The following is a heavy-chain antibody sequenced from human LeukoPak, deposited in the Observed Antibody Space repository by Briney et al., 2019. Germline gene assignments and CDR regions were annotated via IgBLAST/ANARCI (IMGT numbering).Heavy chain of an antibody. CDR2: INPNSGGT. V-gene: IGHV1-2*04. Sequence: ASVKVSCKASGYTFTGYYMHWVRQAPGQGLEWMGWINPNSGGTKYAQKFQGWVTMTRDTSISTAYMELSRLRSDDTAVYYCARGLAAAGTEYFQHWGQGTLVTVSS. J-gene: IGHJ1*01. CDR1: GYTFTGYY. CDR3: ARGLAAAGTEYFQH. D-gene: IGHD6-13*01.